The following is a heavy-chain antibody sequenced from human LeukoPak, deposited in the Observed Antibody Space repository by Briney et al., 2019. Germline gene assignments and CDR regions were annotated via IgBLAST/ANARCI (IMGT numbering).Heavy chain of an antibody. J-gene: IGHJ4*02. CDR3: AXASSRYSSGWYRY. D-gene: IGHD6-19*01. Sequence: SETLSLTCAVYGGSFSGYYWSWIRQPPGKGLEWIGEINHSGSTNYNPSLKSRVSISVDTSKNQFSLKLSSATAADTAGYYCAXASSRYSSGWYRYWGQGTLVTVSS. CDR2: INHSGST. V-gene: IGHV4-34*01. CDR1: GGSFSGYY.